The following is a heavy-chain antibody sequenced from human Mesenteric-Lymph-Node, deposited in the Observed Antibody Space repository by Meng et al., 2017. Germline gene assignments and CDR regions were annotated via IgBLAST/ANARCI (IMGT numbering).Heavy chain of an antibody. CDR1: GGSLSGAY. Sequence: QFQPQRWGAGLLTPSGTLSLTGAVNGGSLSGAYWNWSRQPPGKGLEWIGEIIHGGSPSYNPSLKSRVTISIDTSKNQLSLMLSSVTAADTAVYYCARRPTGIDYWGQGTLVTVSS. J-gene: IGHJ4*02. V-gene: IGHV4-34*12. D-gene: IGHD2-8*02. CDR2: IIHGGSP. CDR3: ARRPTGIDY.